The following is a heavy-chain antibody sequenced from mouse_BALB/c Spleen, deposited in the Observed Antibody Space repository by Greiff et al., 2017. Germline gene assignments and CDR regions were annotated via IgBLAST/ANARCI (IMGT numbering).Heavy chain of an antibody. D-gene: IGHD4-1*01. V-gene: IGHV1-7*01. CDR1: GYTFTSYW. CDR3: ARGPGYYYAMDY. J-gene: IGHJ4*01. CDR2: INPSTGYT. Sequence: QVQLQQSGAELAKPGASVKMSCKASGYTFTSYWMHWVKQRPGQGLEWIGYINPSTGYTEYNQKFKDKATLTADKSSSTAYMQLSSLTSEDSAVYYCARGPGYYYAMDYWGQGTSVTVSS.